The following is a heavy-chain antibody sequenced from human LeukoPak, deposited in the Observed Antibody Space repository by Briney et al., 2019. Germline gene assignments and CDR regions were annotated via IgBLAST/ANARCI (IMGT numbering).Heavy chain of an antibody. V-gene: IGHV1-69*04. Sequence: ASVKVSCKASGGTFSSYAISWVRQAPGQGLEWMGRIIPILGIANYAQKFQGRVTITADKSTSTAYMELSSLRSEDTAVYYCARVPCSGVSCPSYFDYWAREPWSPSPQ. CDR3: ARVPCSGVSCPSYFDY. J-gene: IGHJ4*02. D-gene: IGHD2-15*01. CDR2: IIPILGIA. CDR1: GGTFSSYA.